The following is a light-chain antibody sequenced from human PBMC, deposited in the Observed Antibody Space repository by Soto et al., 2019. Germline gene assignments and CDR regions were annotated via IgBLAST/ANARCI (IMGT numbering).Light chain of an antibody. CDR1: QSISSR. CDR3: HHYDTYFRYT. Sequence: DIQMTQSPSTLSASVGDRVTITCRASQSISSRLAWYQKKPGKAPKLLIYDALNLESGVPSRFSGSGSGTEFTLSIGSLQPDDFATYYCHHYDTYFRYTFGQGTKLEIK. V-gene: IGKV1-5*01. CDR2: DAL. J-gene: IGKJ2*01.